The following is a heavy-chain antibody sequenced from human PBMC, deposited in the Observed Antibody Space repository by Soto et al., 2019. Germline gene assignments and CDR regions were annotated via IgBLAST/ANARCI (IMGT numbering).Heavy chain of an antibody. CDR2: ISSSDGII. CDR1: GFTFSDYS. V-gene: IGHV3-11*01. CDR3: ARDLGYYDSSGYFDY. J-gene: IGHJ4*02. Sequence: QVQLVESGGGLVKPGGSLRLSCAASGFTFSDYSMSWIRQAPGKGLEWVSYISSSDGIIYYTDSVKGRFTISRDNAKNSLYLQMTSLRAEDTAVYYCARDLGYYDSSGYFDYWGQGTLVTVSS. D-gene: IGHD3-22*01.